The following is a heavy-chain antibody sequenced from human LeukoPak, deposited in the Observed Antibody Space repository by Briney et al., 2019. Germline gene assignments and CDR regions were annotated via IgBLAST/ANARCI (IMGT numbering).Heavy chain of an antibody. V-gene: IGHV4-59*11. CDR1: GGSISSHY. Sequence: TSETLSLTCTVSGGSISSHYWSWIRQPPGKGLEWIGYIYYSGSTNYNPSLKSRVTISVDTSKNQFSLKLSSVTAADTAVYYCARVLRPWFGELLGAFGIWGQGTMVTVSS. J-gene: IGHJ3*02. CDR3: ARVLRPWFGELLGAFGI. CDR2: IYYSGST. D-gene: IGHD3-10*01.